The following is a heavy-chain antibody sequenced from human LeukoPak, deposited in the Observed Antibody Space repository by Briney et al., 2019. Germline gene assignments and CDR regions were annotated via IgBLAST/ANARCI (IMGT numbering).Heavy chain of an antibody. CDR1: GGSISSYY. J-gene: IGHJ6*03. CDR3: ARTTEGGYAYDYFYYYYMDV. D-gene: IGHD5-18*01. V-gene: IGHV4-59*01. CDR2: IYYSGSA. Sequence: SETLSLTCTVSGGSISSYYWSWIRQPPGKGLEWIGYIYYSGSANYNPSLKSRVTISVDTSKNQFSLKLSSVTAADTAVYYCARTTEGGYAYDYFYYYYMDVWGKGTTVTISS.